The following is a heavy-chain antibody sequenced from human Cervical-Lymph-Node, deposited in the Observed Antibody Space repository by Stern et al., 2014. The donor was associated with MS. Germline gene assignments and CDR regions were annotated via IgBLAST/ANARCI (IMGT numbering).Heavy chain of an antibody. V-gene: IGHV3-30*04. Sequence: QVQLMQSGGGVVQTGRSLRLSCAASGFTFSTYAMYWVRQAPGKGLEWVAVISYDGNDKYNADFVKGRFTISRDNSKNMLYLQMNSLSAEDTAVYYCARDFYYGMDVWGQGTTVTVSS. CDR3: ARDFYYGMDV. CDR1: GFTFSTYA. CDR2: ISYDGNDK. J-gene: IGHJ6*02.